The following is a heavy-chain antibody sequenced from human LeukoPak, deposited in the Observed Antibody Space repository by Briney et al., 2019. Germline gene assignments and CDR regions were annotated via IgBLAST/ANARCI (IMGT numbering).Heavy chain of an antibody. V-gene: IGHV3-21*01. J-gene: IGHJ5*02. CDR2: ISTSSSYI. Sequence: GGTLRLSCAASGFTFSSYGMSWVRQAPGKGLEWVSSISTSSSYIYYADSVRGRFTISRDNAKNSLYLQMNSLRAEDTAVYSCARGADGVSSNSRGWFDPWGQGTLVTVSS. CDR3: ARGADGVSSNSRGWFDP. CDR1: GFTFSSYG. D-gene: IGHD2-15*01.